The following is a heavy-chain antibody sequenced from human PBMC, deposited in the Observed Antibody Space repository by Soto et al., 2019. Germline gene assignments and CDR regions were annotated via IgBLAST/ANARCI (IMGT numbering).Heavy chain of an antibody. D-gene: IGHD6-13*01. J-gene: IGHJ5*01. V-gene: IGHV4-34*01. Sequence: PEKLCRTYAVYGGSFSGYYWCWIRQPPGQGLEWIGEINHSGSTNYNPSLKSRVTISVDTSKNQFSLKLSSVTAADTAVYYCARGRAAFNWFDSWGQGTLVTGS. CDR3: ARGRAAFNWFDS. CDR1: GGSFSGYY. CDR2: INHSGST.